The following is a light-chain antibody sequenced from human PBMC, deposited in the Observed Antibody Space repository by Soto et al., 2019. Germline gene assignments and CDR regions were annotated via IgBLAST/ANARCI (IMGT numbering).Light chain of an antibody. CDR1: QSISSY. CDR3: QQSYSTPFN. V-gene: IGKV1-39*01. CDR2: AAS. J-gene: IGKJ3*01. Sequence: DIQMTQSPSSLSASVGDRVTITCRASQSISSYLNWYQQKPGKAPKLLIYAASSLQSGVPSRFSGSGSGTDFTLTISSLQPEDCATYYCQQSYSTPFNFGPGTKVDIK.